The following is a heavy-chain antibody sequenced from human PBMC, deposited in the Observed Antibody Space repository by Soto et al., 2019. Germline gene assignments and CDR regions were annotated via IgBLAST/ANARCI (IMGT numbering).Heavy chain of an antibody. V-gene: IGHV1-69*06. CDR2: IVPNVGTV. CDR3: ARRDTSGFLRYFDN. J-gene: IGHJ4*02. Sequence: SAKVSGKSSGGTFISFINYPINWVRQAPGQGLEWMGGIVPNVGTVNYAQKFRGKVTITADKSTGTAYMELSSLRSEDTALYYCARRDTSGFLRYFDNWGQGTQVTVSS. CDR1: GGTFISFINYP. D-gene: IGHD3-3*01.